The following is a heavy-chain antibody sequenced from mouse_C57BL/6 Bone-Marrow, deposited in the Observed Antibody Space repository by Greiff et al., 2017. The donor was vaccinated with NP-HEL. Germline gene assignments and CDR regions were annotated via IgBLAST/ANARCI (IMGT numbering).Heavy chain of an antibody. CDR2: IDPENGDT. V-gene: IGHV14-4*01. CDR1: GFNIKDDY. J-gene: IGHJ2*01. Sequence: EVMLVESGAELVRPGASVKLSCTASGFNIKDDYMHWVKQRPEQGLEWIGWIDPENGDTEYASKFQGKATITAETSSNTAYLQLSSLTSEDTAVYYCTTGFYFDYWGQGTTLTVSS. CDR3: TTGFYFDY.